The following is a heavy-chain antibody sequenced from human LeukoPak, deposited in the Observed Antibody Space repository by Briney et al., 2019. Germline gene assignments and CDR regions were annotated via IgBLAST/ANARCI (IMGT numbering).Heavy chain of an antibody. V-gene: IGHV4-30-4*08. D-gene: IGHD4-17*01. J-gene: IGHJ4*02. CDR1: GGSISSGDYY. CDR2: IYYSGST. CDR3: ARGTGGYGDYLFDY. Sequence: PSQTLSLTCTVSGGSISSGDYYWSWIRQPPGKGLEWIGYIYYSGSTYYNPSLKSRVTISVDTSKNQFSLKLSSVTAADTAVYYCARGTGGYGDYLFDYWGQGTLVTVSS.